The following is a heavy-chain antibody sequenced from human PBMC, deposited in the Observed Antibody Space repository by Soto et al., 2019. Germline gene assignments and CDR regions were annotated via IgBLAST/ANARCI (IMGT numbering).Heavy chain of an antibody. CDR3: ATEVWDIVVVPAASRKYYFDY. J-gene: IGHJ4*02. D-gene: IGHD2-2*01. CDR1: GYTLTELS. Sequence: APVKVSCKVSGYTLTELSMHWVRQAPGKGLEWMGGFDPEDGETIYAQKFQGRVTMTEDTSTDTAYMELSSLRSEDTAVYYCATEVWDIVVVPAASRKYYFDYWGQGTLVTVSS. CDR2: FDPEDGET. V-gene: IGHV1-24*01.